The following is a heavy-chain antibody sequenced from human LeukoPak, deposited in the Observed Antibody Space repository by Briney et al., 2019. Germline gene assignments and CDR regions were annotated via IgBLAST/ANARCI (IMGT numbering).Heavy chain of an antibody. D-gene: IGHD3-22*01. CDR2: ISGSGAIT. V-gene: IGHV3-23*01. Sequence: GGSPRLSCAASGFAFKTYAMSWVRQAPGKGLEWVSAISGSGAITYYADSVKGRCTISRDNSKNTLYLQMNSLRAEDTAVYYCASSYHDAFDIWGQGTMVTVSS. CDR1: GFAFKTYA. CDR3: ASSYHDAFDI. J-gene: IGHJ3*02.